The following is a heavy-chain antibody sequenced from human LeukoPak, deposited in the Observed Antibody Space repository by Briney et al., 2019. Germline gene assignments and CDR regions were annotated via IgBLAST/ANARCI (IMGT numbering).Heavy chain of an antibody. CDR2: INHSGST. CDR3: ARKTMIVVVNWFDP. V-gene: IGHV4-61*08. D-gene: IGHD3-22*01. J-gene: IGHJ5*02. CDR1: GGSISSGGHS. Sequence: SETLSLTCTVSGGSISSGGHSWSWIRQPPGKGLEWIGEINHSGSTNYNPSLKSRVTISVDTSKNQFSLKLSSVTAADTAVYYCARKTMIVVVNWFDPWGQGTLVTVSS.